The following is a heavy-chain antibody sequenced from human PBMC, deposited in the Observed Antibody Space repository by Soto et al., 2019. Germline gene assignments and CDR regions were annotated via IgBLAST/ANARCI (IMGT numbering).Heavy chain of an antibody. CDR2: IYYSGST. Sequence: SETLSLTCTVSGGSISSGGYYWSWIRQHPGKGLEWIGYIYYSGSTYYNPSLKSRVTISVDTSKNQFSLKLSSVTAADTAVYHCARADIVATIAVGFDYWGQGTLVTVS. CDR3: ARADIVATIAVGFDY. V-gene: IGHV4-31*03. D-gene: IGHD5-12*01. CDR1: GGSISSGGYY. J-gene: IGHJ4*02.